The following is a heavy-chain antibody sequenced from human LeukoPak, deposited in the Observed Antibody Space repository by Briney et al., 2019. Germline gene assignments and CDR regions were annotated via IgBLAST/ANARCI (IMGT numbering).Heavy chain of an antibody. D-gene: IGHD3-10*01. CDR2: IYPGDSAT. CDR1: GYSFTSYW. CDR3: ARAMTMVRYFDF. Sequence: GESLKISCEGSGYSFTSYWIGWVRQMPGKGLEWMGIIYPGDSATRYSPSFQGQVTISADKSISTAYLQWSSLKASDTAMYYCARAMTMVRYFDFWGQGILDTVSS. V-gene: IGHV5-51*01. J-gene: IGHJ4*02.